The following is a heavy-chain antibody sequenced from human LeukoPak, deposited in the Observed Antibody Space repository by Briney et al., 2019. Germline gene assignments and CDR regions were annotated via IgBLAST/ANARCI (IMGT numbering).Heavy chain of an antibody. V-gene: IGHV4-59*01. Sequence: SETLSLTCTVSGGSISSYYWSWIRQPPGKGLEWIGYIYYSGSTNYNPSLKSRVTISVDTSKNQFSLNLSSVTAADTAVYYCARDSPHSGRVDWGQGTLVTVSS. CDR2: IYYSGST. J-gene: IGHJ4*02. D-gene: IGHD1-26*01. CDR1: GGSISSYY. CDR3: ARDSPHSGRVD.